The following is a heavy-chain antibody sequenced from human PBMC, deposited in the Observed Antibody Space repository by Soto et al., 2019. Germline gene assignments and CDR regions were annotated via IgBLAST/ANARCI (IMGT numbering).Heavy chain of an antibody. CDR1: GFTFISYA. D-gene: IGHD3-10*01. J-gene: IGHJ6*02. CDR2: ISFDGSTE. CDR3: ARSRHGSGSYTHFYYGLDV. V-gene: IGHV3-30-3*01. Sequence: GGSLRLSCAACGFTFISYAMHGVRQAPGKGLEWVAVISFDGSTEYYADSVKGRFTISRDNSKNTVYLQMNSLRSEDTAVYYCARSRHGSGSYTHFYYGLDVWGQGTTVTVSS.